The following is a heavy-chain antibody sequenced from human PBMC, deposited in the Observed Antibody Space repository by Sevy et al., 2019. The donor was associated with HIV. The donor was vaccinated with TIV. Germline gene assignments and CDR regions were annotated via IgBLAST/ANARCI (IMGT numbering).Heavy chain of an antibody. Sequence: GGSLRLSCVASGFTFSDHYMDWIRQAPGKGLEWIGRIRNKANTYTTEYGASVKGRFTISRDDSKNSLYLQMNSLKTEDTAVDYCGRVKTNNLGDDQDDYWGQGTLVTVSS. V-gene: IGHV3-72*01. CDR2: IRNKANTYTT. CDR3: GRVKTNNLGDDQDDY. CDR1: GFTFSDHY. D-gene: IGHD2-8*01. J-gene: IGHJ4*02.